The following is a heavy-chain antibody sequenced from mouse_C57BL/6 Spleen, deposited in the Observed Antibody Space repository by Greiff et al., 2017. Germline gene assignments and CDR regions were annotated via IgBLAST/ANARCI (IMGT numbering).Heavy chain of an antibody. CDR2: ISSGSSTI. Sequence: EGKLVESGGGLVKPGGSLKLSCAASGFTFSDYGMHWVRQAPEKGLEWVAYISSGSSTIYYADTVKGRFTISRDNAKNTLFLQMTSLRSEDTAMYYCALGGYPSYWYFDVWGTGTTVTVSS. V-gene: IGHV5-17*01. J-gene: IGHJ1*03. CDR3: ALGGYPSYWYFDV. D-gene: IGHD2-2*01. CDR1: GFTFSDYG.